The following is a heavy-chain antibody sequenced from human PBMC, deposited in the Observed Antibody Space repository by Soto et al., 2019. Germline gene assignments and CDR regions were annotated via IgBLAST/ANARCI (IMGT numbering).Heavy chain of an antibody. V-gene: IGHV3-7*01. CDR1: GFTFSSFW. J-gene: IGHJ6*02. D-gene: IGHD3-3*01. CDR3: ARDFPIWSPGMDV. Sequence: QPGGSLRLSCVASGFTFSSFWMSWVRQTPGKGLEWLANIKVDGSEKYYVDSVKGRFTISRDNAKNSLYLQMNSLRAEDTAVYYCARDFPIWSPGMDVWGQGTTVTVSS. CDR2: IKVDGSEK.